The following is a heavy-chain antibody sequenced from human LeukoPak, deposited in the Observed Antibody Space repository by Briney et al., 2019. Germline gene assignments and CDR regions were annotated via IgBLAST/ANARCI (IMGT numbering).Heavy chain of an antibody. V-gene: IGHV3-74*01. D-gene: IGHD3-22*01. CDR2: INGDGSTT. J-gene: IGHJ1*01. CDR1: GFTFSSYW. CDR3: ATGNYYDSRGYYTFGH. Sequence: GGSLRLPCVASGFTFSSYWMHWVRQAPGKGLVWVSRINGDGSTTSYADSVKGGFTISRDNAKNTLYLQMNSLRAEDTAVYYCATGNYYDSRGYYTFGHWGQGTLVTVSS.